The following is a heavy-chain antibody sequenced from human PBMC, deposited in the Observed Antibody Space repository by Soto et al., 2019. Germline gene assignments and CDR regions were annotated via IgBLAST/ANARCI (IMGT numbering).Heavy chain of an antibody. J-gene: IGHJ6*03. CDR1: GYTFTSYD. CDR2: MNPNSGNT. D-gene: IGHD3-16*02. CDR3: ARGQSPKNQIYDYIWGSYRYGVGYYYYMDV. Sequence: ASVKVSCKASGYTFTSYDINWVRQATGQGLEWMGWMNPNSGNTGYAQKFQGRVTMTRNTSISTAYMELSSLRSEDTAVYYCARGQSPKNQIYDYIWGSYRYGVGYYYYMDVWGKGTTVTVSS. V-gene: IGHV1-8*01.